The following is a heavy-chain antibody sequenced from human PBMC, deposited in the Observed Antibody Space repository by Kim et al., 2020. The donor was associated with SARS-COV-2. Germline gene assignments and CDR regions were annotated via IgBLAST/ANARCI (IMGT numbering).Heavy chain of an antibody. Sequence: ASVKVSCKASGYTFTGYYIHWVRQAPGQGLEWMGRINPKTGGTNYARKFQGRVTMTRDTSITTAYMELIRLRSDDTVVYYCARGTYYYGSGSLDYWGQGTLVTVSS. CDR2: INPKTGGT. CDR3: ARGTYYYGSGSLDY. V-gene: IGHV1-2*05. CDR1: GYTFTGYY. J-gene: IGHJ4*02. D-gene: IGHD3-10*01.